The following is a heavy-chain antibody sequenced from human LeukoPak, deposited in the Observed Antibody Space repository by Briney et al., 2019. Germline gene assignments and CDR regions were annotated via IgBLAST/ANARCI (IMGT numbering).Heavy chain of an antibody. CDR3: ATFSTPHYCSGGSCENWFDP. CDR2: IIPIFGTA. Sequence: SVKVSCKASGGTFSSYAISWVRQAPGQGLEWMGGIIPIFGTANYAQKFQGRVTITTDESTSTAYMELSSLRSEDTAVYYCATFSTPHYCSGGSCENWFDPWGQGTLVTVSS. J-gene: IGHJ5*02. D-gene: IGHD2-15*01. V-gene: IGHV1-69*05. CDR1: GGTFSSYA.